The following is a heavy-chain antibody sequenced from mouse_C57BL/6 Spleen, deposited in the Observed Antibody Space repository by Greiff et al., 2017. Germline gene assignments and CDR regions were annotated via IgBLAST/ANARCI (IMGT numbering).Heavy chain of an antibody. V-gene: IGHV1-53*01. Sequence: QVQLQQPGTELVKPGASVQLSCTASGYTFTSYWMHWVKQRPGQGLEWIGNINPSNGGTNYNEKFKSKATLTVDKSSSTAYMQLSSLTSEDSAVYYCARSYYGSSYKDTGYAMDYWGQGTSVTVSS. CDR1: GYTFTSYW. J-gene: IGHJ4*01. CDR3: ARSYYGSSYKDTGYAMDY. CDR2: INPSNGGT. D-gene: IGHD1-1*01.